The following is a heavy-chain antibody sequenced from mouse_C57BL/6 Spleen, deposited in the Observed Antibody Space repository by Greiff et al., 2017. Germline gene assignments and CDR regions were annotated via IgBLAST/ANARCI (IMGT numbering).Heavy chain of an antibody. CDR3: ARHTGDYGYDAYYYAMDY. CDR2: IWSDGST. CDR1: GFSLTSYG. V-gene: IGHV2-6-1*01. J-gene: IGHJ4*01. Sequence: QVQLKESGPGLVAPSQSLSITCTVSGFSLTSYGVHWVRQPPGKGLEWLVVIWSDGSTTYNSALKSRLSISKENSKSQVFLKMNSLQTDDTAMYYFARHTGDYGYDAYYYAMDYWGQGTSVTVSS. D-gene: IGHD2-2*01.